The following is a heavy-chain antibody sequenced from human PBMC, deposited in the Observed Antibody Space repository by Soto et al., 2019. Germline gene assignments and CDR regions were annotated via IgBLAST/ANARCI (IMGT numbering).Heavy chain of an antibody. D-gene: IGHD6-13*01. CDR2: IVPIYRTA. J-gene: IGHJ4*02. Sequence: QVQLVQSGAEVKKPGSSVKVSCKASGGTFSSYRINWVRQAPGQGLEWVGGIVPIYRTAYYAPKFQGRVTITADESARTAYRELRSLKSQDTAVYYCARDSGAKLSSSWGQGTLVTVSS. CDR1: GGTFSSYR. V-gene: IGHV1-69*01. CDR3: ARDSGAKLSSS.